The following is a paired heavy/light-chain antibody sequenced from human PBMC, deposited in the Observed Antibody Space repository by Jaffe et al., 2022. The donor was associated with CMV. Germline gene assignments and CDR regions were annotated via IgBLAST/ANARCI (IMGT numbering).Light chain of an antibody. CDR2: DTS. V-gene: IGLV7-46*01. Sequence: QPVVTQEPSLTVSPGGTVTLTCGSSTGAVTSGHNPYWFQQKPGQAPRTLIYDTSNKYSRTPARFSGSLLAGKAALTLSGAQPEDEADYYCLLSYSGALVVFGGGTKLTVL. CDR1: TGAVTSGHN. J-gene: IGLJ2*01. CDR3: LLSYSGALVV.
Heavy chain of an antibody. D-gene: IGHD3-22*01. V-gene: IGHV3-15*01. J-gene: IGHJ4*02. CDR1: GVSGFTFGNAW. CDR3: TSYSSGYYYGDS. Sequence: EVHLVESGGGSVKPGGSLRLSCAVSGVSGFTFGNAWMSWVRQAPGKGLEWVGRITSKTDGEIVDYAAPVKGRFTISRDDSQDTLFLQMKGLDTEDTAMYYCTSYSSGYYYGDSWGQGTLVTVSS. CDR2: ITSKTDGEIV.